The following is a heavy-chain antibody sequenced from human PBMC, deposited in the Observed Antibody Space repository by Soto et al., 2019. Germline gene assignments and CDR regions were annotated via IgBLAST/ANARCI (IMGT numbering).Heavy chain of an antibody. D-gene: IGHD2-21*01. J-gene: IGHJ6*02. Sequence: EVQLLESGGGFVQPGGSLRLSCTGSTFNFGDYAMSWVRQAPGKGLEWLATTSRNDGSTYYAASLEGRFSSSKDNSRSTLSLQMNSLRAEDTAMYYCARICDTCVYGLDVWGQGTTVTVSS. CDR3: ARICDTCVYGLDV. V-gene: IGHV3-23*01. CDR1: TFNFGDYA. CDR2: TSRNDGST.